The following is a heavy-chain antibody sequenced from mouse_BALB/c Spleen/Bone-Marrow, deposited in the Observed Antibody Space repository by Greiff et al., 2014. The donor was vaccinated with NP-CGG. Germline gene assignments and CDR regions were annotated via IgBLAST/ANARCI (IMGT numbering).Heavy chain of an antibody. J-gene: IGHJ2*01. D-gene: IGHD2-10*02. V-gene: IGHV2-6-4*01. CDR2: IWGGGST. Sequence: VKLEESGPGLVAPSQSLSITCTVPGFSLSRYSVHWVRQPPGKGLEWLGMIWGGGSTDYNSALKSRLSISKDNSKSQVFLKMNSLQTDDTAMYYCARLYGNYGGYFDYWGQGTTLTVSS. CDR3: ARLYGNYGGYFDY. CDR1: GFSLSRYS.